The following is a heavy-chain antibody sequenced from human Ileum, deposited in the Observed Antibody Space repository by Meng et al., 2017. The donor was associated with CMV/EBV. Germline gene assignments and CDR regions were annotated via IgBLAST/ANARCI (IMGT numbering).Heavy chain of an antibody. V-gene: IGHV4-4*07. CDR3: GRAGARGVPVDI. J-gene: IGHJ4*02. CDR1: GCSFSVYH. CDR2: LRTSGTI. Sequence: QIQVKWCVPGLGNPSETLSVSGGCCGCSFSVYHWTWIRNSAGKGLQWLGRLRTSGTIDHNPSFKSRVTLSIDTSKNQFSLKLTSVTAADTAVYYCGRAGARGVPVDIWGQGTLVTVSS. D-gene: IGHD3-10*01.